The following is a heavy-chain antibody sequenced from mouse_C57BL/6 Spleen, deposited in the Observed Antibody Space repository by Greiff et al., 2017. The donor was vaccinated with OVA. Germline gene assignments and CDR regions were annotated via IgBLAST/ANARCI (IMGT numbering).Heavy chain of an antibody. Sequence: VKLMESGPGLVQPSQSLSITCTVSGFSLTSYGVHWVRQSPGKGLEWLGVIWGGGSTDYNAAFISRLGISKDNSKSQVFFKMNSLQADDTAIYYCAGYLSYAMDYWGQGTSVTVSS. D-gene: IGHD5-1*01. CDR1: GFSLTSYG. J-gene: IGHJ4*01. CDR3: AGYLSYAMDY. CDR2: IWGGGST. V-gene: IGHV2-2*01.